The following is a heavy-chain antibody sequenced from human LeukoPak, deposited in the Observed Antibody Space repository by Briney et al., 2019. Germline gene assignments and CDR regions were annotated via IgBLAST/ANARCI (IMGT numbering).Heavy chain of an antibody. CDR2: IYTSGST. J-gene: IGHJ4*02. D-gene: IGHD3-10*01. CDR3: ARGQYYYGSGSYFFDY. CDR1: GGSISSYY. V-gene: IGHV4-4*07. Sequence: SETLSLTCTVSGGSISSYYWSWIRQPAGKGLEWIGRIYTSGSTNYNPSLKSRVTMSVDTSKNQFSLKLSSVTAADTAVYYCARGQYYYGSGSYFFDYWGQGTLVTVSS.